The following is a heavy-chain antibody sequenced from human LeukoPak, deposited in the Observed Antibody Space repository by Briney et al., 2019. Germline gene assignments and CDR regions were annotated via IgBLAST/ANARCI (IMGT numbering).Heavy chain of an antibody. V-gene: IGHV3-23*01. J-gene: IGHJ4*02. CDR1: GFTFSSYA. CDR3: AESRVMSGYGFDY. D-gene: IGHD5-12*01. CDR2: ISGSGGST. Sequence: GGSLRLSCAASGFTFSSYAMSWVRQAPGKGLEWVSAISGSGGSTYYADSVKGRFTISRDNSKNTLYLQMNSLRAEDTAVYYCAESRVMSGYGFDYWGQGTLVTVSS.